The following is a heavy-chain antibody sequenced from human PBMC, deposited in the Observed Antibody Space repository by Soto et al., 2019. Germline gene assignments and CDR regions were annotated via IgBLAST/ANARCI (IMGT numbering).Heavy chain of an antibody. V-gene: IGHV3-23*01. J-gene: IGHJ4*02. CDR1: GFTFSSSG. Sequence: PGGSLRLSCAASGFTFSSSGMTWVRQAPGKGLEWVSTISGSGGSTYYADSVKGRFTISRDNSKNTLCLQMNSLRAEDTAVYYCAKSDSVTIFGVVHYWGQGTLVTVSS. D-gene: IGHD3-3*01. CDR3: AKSDSVTIFGVVHY. CDR2: ISGSGGST.